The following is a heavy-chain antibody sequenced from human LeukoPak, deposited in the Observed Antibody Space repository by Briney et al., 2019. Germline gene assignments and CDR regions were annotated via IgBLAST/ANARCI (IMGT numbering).Heavy chain of an antibody. Sequence: SETLSLTCTVSGGSISSYYWSWIRQPPGKGLEWIGYIYYSGNTNYSPSLKSRVTISVDTSKNQFSLKLSSVTAADTAVYYCARWSGFYGSGSYGTFDPWGQGTLVTVSS. CDR2: IYYSGNT. CDR3: ARWSGFYGSGSYGTFDP. D-gene: IGHD3-10*01. V-gene: IGHV4-59*01. J-gene: IGHJ5*02. CDR1: GGSISSYY.